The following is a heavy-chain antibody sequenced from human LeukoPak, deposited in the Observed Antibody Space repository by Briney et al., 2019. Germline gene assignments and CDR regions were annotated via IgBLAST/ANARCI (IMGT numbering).Heavy chain of an antibody. CDR1: GGSISSYY. CDR2: IYYSGSS. V-gene: IGHV4-59*01. D-gene: IGHD4-17*01. J-gene: IGHJ4*02. CDR3: ARGRNGDYRDFDY. Sequence: SETLSLTCTVSGGSISSYYWSWIRQPPGKGLEWIGNIYYSGSSYYNPSLKSRVTMSVDTSKNQFSLKLRSVTAADTAVYYCARGRNGDYRDFDYWGQGTLVTVSS.